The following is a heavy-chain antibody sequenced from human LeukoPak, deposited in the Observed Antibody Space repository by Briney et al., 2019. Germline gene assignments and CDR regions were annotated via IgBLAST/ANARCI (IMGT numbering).Heavy chain of an antibody. V-gene: IGHV3-30*02. Sequence: PGGSLRLSCAASGFTFNNYGMHWVRQAPGKGLEWVTFIRFDESNKYYADSVKGRFTISRDNSKNTLYLQMNSLRTEDTAVYYCAKALFEYSSSSVDYWGQGTLFTVSS. CDR3: AKALFEYSSSSVDY. J-gene: IGHJ4*02. CDR2: IRFDESNK. CDR1: GFTFNNYG. D-gene: IGHD6-6*01.